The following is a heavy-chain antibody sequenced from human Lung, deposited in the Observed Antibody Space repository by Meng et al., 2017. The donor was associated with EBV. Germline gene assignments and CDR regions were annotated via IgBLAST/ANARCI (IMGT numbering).Heavy chain of an antibody. Sequence: DVKWVVSAGSFFRTGGALTFSWAASGFSVSSTYMRWVRQAPGKGLEWVSAIDSGGTNYYADSVNGRFTIARDNSRNTVYLQMSSLRGGDTAVYYCGRLTKWGQGALVTVSS. V-gene: IGHV3-53*01. CDR2: IDSGGTN. CDR1: GFSVSSTY. CDR3: GRLTK. J-gene: IGHJ4*02.